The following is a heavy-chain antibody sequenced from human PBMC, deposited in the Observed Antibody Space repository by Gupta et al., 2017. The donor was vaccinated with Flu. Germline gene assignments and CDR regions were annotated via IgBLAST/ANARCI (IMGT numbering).Heavy chain of an antibody. V-gene: IGHV5-51*03. CDR3: ARPSGIVPSSHFDS. CDR1: GYSFSNYW. Sequence: EVQLVQSGTEVKKPGESLKISCQGSGYSFSNYWIAWVRQKPGKGLEWMGIIYPGDSDTRYSPTFQGQVTISVDQSSDSAHLQWSSLKASDTAMYYCARPSGIVPSSHFDSWGQGTLVTVSS. J-gene: IGHJ4*02. CDR2: IYPGDSDT. D-gene: IGHD6-6*01.